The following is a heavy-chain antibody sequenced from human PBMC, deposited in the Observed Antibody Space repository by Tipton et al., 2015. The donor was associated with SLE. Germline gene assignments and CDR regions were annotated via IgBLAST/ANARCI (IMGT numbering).Heavy chain of an antibody. CDR2: IHHSGRT. Sequence: TLSLTCTVSGGSIFSSYWSWFRQHPAAGLEWIGYIHHSGRTDSNPSLRSRATISRDTSKNQFSLNVNSVTAADTAVYYCATQHSGGATDAWGQGTLVTVSS. D-gene: IGHD1-26*01. CDR3: ATQHSGGATDA. J-gene: IGHJ5*02. V-gene: IGHV4-59*06. CDR1: GGSIFSSY.